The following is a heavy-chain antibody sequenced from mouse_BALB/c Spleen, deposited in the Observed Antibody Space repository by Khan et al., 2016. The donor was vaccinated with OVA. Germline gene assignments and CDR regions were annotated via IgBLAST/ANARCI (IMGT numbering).Heavy chain of an antibody. V-gene: IGHV1-9*01. CDR1: GYTFTSYW. CDR2: ILPGSDNT. J-gene: IGHJ4*01. Sequence: QVQLQQSGAELMKPGASVKISCKATGYTFTSYWIEWVKQRPGHGLEWIGEILPGSDNTTCHEKFKGKATFTADISSNNACMQLSSLTSEDSAVYYCARGAGTTYVMDFWGQGTSVTVSS. CDR3: ARGAGTTYVMDF. D-gene: IGHD4-1*01.